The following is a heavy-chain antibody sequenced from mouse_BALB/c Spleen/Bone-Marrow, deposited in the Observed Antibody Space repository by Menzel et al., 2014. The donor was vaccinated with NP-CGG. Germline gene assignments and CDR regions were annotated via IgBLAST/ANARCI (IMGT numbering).Heavy chain of an antibody. D-gene: IGHD1-1*01. Sequence: DVMLVESGGGPVQPGGSLKLSCAASGFDFSRYWMSWVRQAPGKGLEWIGEINPDSSTINYTPSLKDKFIISRDNAKNTLYLQMSKVRSEDTALYYCARPDYYGSSSWFTYWGQGTLVTVSA. CDR3: ARPDYYGSSSWFTY. V-gene: IGHV4-1*02. CDR1: GFDFSRYW. J-gene: IGHJ3*01. CDR2: INPDSSTI.